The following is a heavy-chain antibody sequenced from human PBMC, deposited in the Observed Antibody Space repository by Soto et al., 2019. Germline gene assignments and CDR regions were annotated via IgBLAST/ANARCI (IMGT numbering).Heavy chain of an antibody. Sequence: GGSLRLSCAASGLAVTSNYTSWVRQAPGKGLEWVAVISYDGSNKYYADSVKGRFTISRDNSKNTLYLQMNSLRAEDTAVYYCAKGRFCSSTSCLGGYYYYYMDVWGKGTTVTVSS. CDR1: GLAVTSNY. CDR2: ISYDGSNK. J-gene: IGHJ6*03. CDR3: AKGRFCSSTSCLGGYYYYYMDV. D-gene: IGHD2-2*01. V-gene: IGHV3-30*18.